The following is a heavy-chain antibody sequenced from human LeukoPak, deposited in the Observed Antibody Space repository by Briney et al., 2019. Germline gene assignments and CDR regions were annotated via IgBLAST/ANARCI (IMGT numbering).Heavy chain of an antibody. Sequence: SGSLSLTCAVSGGSIISSNWWSWVRQPPRKGLEWIGEIYHSGSTNYNPSLKSRVTISVDKSKNQFSLKLSSVTAADTAVYYCARYYYHSSGSPPRFFDYWGQGTLVTVSS. CDR2: IYHSGST. CDR3: ARYYYHSSGSPPRFFDY. CDR1: GGSIISSNW. J-gene: IGHJ4*02. D-gene: IGHD3-22*01. V-gene: IGHV4-4*02.